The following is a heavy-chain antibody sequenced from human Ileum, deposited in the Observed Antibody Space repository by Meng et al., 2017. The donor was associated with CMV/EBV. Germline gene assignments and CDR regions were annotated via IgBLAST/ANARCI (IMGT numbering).Heavy chain of an antibody. CDR1: GGSISSSSYY. Sequence: SETLSLTCTVSGGSISSSSYYWGWIRQPPGKGLEWIGSFYYSGTTYYNPSLESRVTISIDLSKNQFSLKLKNLTAADTAVYYCARDNPILAPGWGQGTLVTVSS. CDR2: FYYSGTT. V-gene: IGHV4-39*07. CDR3: ARDNPILAPG. J-gene: IGHJ4*02. D-gene: IGHD2-15*01.